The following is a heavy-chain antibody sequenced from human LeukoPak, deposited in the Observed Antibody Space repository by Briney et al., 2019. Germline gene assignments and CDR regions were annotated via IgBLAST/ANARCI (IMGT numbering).Heavy chain of an antibody. CDR2: INSDGGST. CDR1: GFTFSSYW. V-gene: IGHV3-74*01. CDR3: ARGHSMVAGTQEYYYYGMDV. D-gene: IGHD6-19*01. Sequence: QPGGSLRLSCAASGFTFSSYWMHWVRQAPGKGLVWVSRINSDGGSTSYADSVKGRFTISRDNAKNTLYLQMNSLRAEDTAVYYCARGHSMVAGTQEYYYYGMDVWGQGTTVTVSS. J-gene: IGHJ6*02.